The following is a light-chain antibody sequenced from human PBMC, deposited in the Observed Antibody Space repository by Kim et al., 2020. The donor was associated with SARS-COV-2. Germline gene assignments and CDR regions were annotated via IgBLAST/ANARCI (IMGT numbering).Light chain of an antibody. CDR1: KVGNKY. J-gene: IGLJ3*02. V-gene: IGLV3-1*01. CDR2: QDN. CDR3: QAWDSSPAWV. Sequence: SYELTQPPSVSVSPGQTATITCSGDKVGNKYVSWYRQKPGQSPVVVIYQDNKRPSGIPERFSGSNSGTTATLTISGTQAIDEADYYCQAWDSSPAWVFGGGTQLTVL.